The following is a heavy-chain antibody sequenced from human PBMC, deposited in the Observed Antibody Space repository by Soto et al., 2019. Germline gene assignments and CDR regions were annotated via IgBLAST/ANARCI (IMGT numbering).Heavy chain of an antibody. CDR3: AKAIYYYGMDV. CDR2: ISWNSGSI. J-gene: IGHJ6*02. V-gene: IGHV3-9*01. CDR1: GFTFDDYA. Sequence: HPGGSLRLSCAASGFTFDDYAMHWVRQAPGKGLEWVSGISWNSGSIGYADSVKGRFTISRDNAKNSLYLQMNSLRAEDTALYYCAKAIYYYGMDVWGQGTTVTVYS.